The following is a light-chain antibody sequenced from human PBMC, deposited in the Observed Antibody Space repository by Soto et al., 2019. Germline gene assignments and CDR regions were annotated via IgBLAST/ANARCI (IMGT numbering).Light chain of an antibody. CDR3: CSYAGRSTLV. V-gene: IGLV2-23*01. CDR2: EGS. J-gene: IGLJ3*02. Sequence: QSALTQPASVSGSHGQSITISCTGSSSDVGSYNLVSWHQQYPGKAPKLMIYEGSKRPSAVSNRFSGSKSGNTASLTISGLQAEDEADYYCCSYAGRSTLVFGGGTKLTVL. CDR1: SSDVGSYNL.